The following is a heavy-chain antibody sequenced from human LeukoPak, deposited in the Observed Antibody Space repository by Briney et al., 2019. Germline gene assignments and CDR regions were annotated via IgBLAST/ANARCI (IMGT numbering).Heavy chain of an antibody. J-gene: IGHJ4*02. CDR2: IYTSGST. CDR1: GGSISSYY. D-gene: IGHD1-26*01. Sequence: LETLSLTCTVSGGSISSYYWSWIRQPAGKGLEGIGRIYTSGSTNYNPSLKSRVSMSVDTSKNQFSLKVSSVTAADTAVYYCASDRGSHFLSFACWGQGTLVTVSS. CDR3: ASDRGSHFLSFAC. V-gene: IGHV4-4*07.